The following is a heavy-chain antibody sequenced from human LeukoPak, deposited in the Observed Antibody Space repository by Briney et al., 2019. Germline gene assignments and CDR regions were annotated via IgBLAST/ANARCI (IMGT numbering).Heavy chain of an antibody. V-gene: IGHV1-8*01. D-gene: IGHD6-19*01. Sequence: ASVKVSCRASGYTFTSCDVNWVRQATGQGLEWMGWMNPNSGNTGYGQSFQGRITMTRDISIGTAYMELSNLTSEDTAIYYCTRGSSGRRDNWGQGTLVTVSA. CDR2: MNPNSGNT. CDR1: GYTFTSCD. CDR3: TRGSSGRRDN. J-gene: IGHJ4*02.